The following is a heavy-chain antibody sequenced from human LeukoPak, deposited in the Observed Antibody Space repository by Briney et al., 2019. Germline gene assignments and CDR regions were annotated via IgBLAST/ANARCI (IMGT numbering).Heavy chain of an antibody. CDR3: SCGYSGYDTLGAFDI. D-gene: IGHD5-12*01. J-gene: IGHJ3*02. CDR2: IYHSGST. Sequence: SETLSLTCTVSGGSISSNNWWSWVRQPPGKGLEWIGEIYHSGSTNYNPSLQSRVTISVDKSKNQFSLELSSVTAADTAIYYCSCGYSGYDTLGAFDIWGQGTMVSVSS. V-gene: IGHV4-4*02. CDR1: GGSISSNNW.